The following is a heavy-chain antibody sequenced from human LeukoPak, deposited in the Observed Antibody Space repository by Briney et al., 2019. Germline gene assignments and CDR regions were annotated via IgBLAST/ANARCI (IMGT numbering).Heavy chain of an antibody. D-gene: IGHD3-16*01. Sequence: SETLSLTCTVSGAFISTYYWSWIRQPAGKGLDWVGRIFAMGTTNYNPSLGSRVAMPVDTSKNQFSLNLSPVTAADTAIYYCVQDGPLRSDYWGQGTLVTVSS. CDR3: VQDGPLRSDY. CDR2: IFAMGTT. J-gene: IGHJ4*02. CDR1: GAFISTYY. V-gene: IGHV4-4*07.